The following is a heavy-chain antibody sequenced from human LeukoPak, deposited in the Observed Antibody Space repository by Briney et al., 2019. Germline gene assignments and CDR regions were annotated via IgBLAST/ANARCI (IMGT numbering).Heavy chain of an antibody. CDR2: ISAYNGNT. CDR1: GGTFSSYA. Sequence: ASVKVSCKASGGTFSSYAVSWVRQAPGQGLEWMGWISAYNGNTNYAQSLQGRVTMTTDTSTSTAYMELRSLRSDDTAVYYCARGGKTTVTSPSVYWGQGTLVTVSS. D-gene: IGHD4-17*01. J-gene: IGHJ4*02. CDR3: ARGGKTTVTSPSVY. V-gene: IGHV1-18*01.